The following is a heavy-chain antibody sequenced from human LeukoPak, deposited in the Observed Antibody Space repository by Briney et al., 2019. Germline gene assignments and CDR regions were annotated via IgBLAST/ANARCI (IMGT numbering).Heavy chain of an antibody. Sequence: ASVKVSCKASGYTFTGYYMHWVRQAPGQGLEWMGWINPNSGGTNYAQKFQGRVTMTRDTSISTAYMELSRLRSDDTAVYYCARVGAIRACSGGSCYTYWARGTLVTVSS. D-gene: IGHD2-15*01. CDR1: GYTFTGYY. V-gene: IGHV1-2*02. CDR2: INPNSGGT. J-gene: IGHJ4*02. CDR3: ARVGAIRACSGGSCYTY.